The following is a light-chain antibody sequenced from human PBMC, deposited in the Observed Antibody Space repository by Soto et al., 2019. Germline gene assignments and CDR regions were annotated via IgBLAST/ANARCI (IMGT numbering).Light chain of an antibody. V-gene: IGLV2-11*01. CDR3: CSYAGTYSSFV. CDR2: DVS. Sequence: VLTQPRPVSGSPGQSVTISCTGTSSAVGGYNYVSWYQEHPGRAPKLMIYDVSIRPSGVPDRFSGSKSGNTASLTISGLLAEDEADYYCCSYAGTYSSFVFGSGTKVTVL. J-gene: IGLJ1*01. CDR1: SSAVGGYNY.